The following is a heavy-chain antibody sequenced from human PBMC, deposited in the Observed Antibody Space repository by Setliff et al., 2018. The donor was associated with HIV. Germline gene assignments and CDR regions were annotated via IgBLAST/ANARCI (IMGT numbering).Heavy chain of an antibody. D-gene: IGHD5-12*01. CDR3: ARHFGWLPREIDY. V-gene: IGHV1-69*05. Sequence: ASVKVSCKASGGTFGSYAVSWVRQAPGQGLEWMGGIIPMFGTAKYAQKFQARVTLTTDESTSTAYMEVSGLKSDDTAVYYCARHFGWLPREIDYWGQGTLVTVSS. CDR2: IIPMFGTA. J-gene: IGHJ4*02. CDR1: GGTFGSYA.